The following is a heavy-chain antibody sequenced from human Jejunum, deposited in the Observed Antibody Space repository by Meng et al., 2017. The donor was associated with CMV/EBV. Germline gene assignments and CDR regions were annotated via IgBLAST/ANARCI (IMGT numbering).Heavy chain of an antibody. V-gene: IGHV4-61*02. CDR3: ARGRLQSEYFDY. CDR1: GGSMSSGDYF. J-gene: IGHJ4*02. D-gene: IGHD5-24*01. CDR2: IYASGST. Sequence: QVQLTESGPGLVKPSQTLSLTCTVSGGSMSSGDYFWTWIRQPAGKGLEWIGRIYASGSTSYHPSLESRLTISVDTSKNQFSLKMSSVTAADTAVYYCARGRLQSEYFDYWGQGTLVTVSS.